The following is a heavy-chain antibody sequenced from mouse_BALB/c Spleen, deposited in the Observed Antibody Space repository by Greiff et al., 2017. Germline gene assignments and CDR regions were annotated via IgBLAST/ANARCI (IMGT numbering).Heavy chain of an antibody. V-gene: IGHV1-15*01. CDR2: IEPETGGT. J-gene: IGHJ4*01. D-gene: IGHD2-2*01. CDR1: GYTSTDYA. CDR3: TRDGCDDGCYFDG. Sequence: QVQLQQSGAELVRLGASVTLSFKASGYTSTDYAMHWVKLTPVHGLEWIGAIEPETGGTAYNQKFKGKATLTADKSSSTAYIVFRSLTCGDSAVFAWTRDGCDDGCYFDGWGQGTSVTVSS.